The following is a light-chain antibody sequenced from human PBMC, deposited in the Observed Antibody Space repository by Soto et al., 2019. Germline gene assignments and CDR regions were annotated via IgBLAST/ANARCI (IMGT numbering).Light chain of an antibody. Sequence: EIVLMQSPGILSLSPGDRPTLSCRASQTLRRTYIAWYQQKLGQAPRXXIYGASTRATGIPVRFSGSESGTEFTLTVSSLKSEDCAVYEGQQYMKWPITFGQGTRLEIK. CDR1: QTLRRT. V-gene: IGKV3-15*01. CDR2: GAS. J-gene: IGKJ5*01. CDR3: QQYMKWPIT.